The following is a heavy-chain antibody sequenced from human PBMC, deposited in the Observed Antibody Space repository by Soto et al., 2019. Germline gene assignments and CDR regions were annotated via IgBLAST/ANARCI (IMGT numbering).Heavy chain of an antibody. CDR1: GFSFTANW. D-gene: IGHD3-10*01. CDR3: ARVVKMVTGVTPQGFDP. J-gene: IGHJ5*02. CDR2: IYPGDSDT. Sequence: GESLKISCKGSGFSFTANWIGWVRRLPGKGLEWMGMIYPGDSDTRYSPSLQGQVTISADKSISTTYLQWSSLKASDGAMYYCARVVKMVTGVTPQGFDPWGPGTLVTVSS. V-gene: IGHV5-51*01.